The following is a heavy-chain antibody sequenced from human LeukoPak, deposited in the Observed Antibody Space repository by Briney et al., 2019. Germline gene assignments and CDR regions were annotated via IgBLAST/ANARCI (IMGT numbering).Heavy chain of an antibody. CDR3: ATEVVGYGDVHYFDS. D-gene: IGHD4-17*01. Sequence: SVKVSCKASGGTFSSYAISWVRQAPGQGLEWMGRIIPILGIANYAQKFQGRVTMSEDTSTDTAYMDLSSLRSEDTAVYYCATEVVGYGDVHYFDSWGQGTLVTVSS. CDR2: IIPILGIA. J-gene: IGHJ4*02. CDR1: GGTFSSYA. V-gene: IGHV1-69*04.